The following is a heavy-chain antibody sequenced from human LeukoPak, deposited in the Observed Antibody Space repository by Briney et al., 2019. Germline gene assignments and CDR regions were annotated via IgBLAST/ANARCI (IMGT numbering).Heavy chain of an antibody. D-gene: IGHD3-22*01. CDR3: ARGGTYYYDGSGYFFFDY. J-gene: IGHJ4*02. V-gene: IGHV3-23*01. Sequence: GGSLRLSCAASGFTFSSYWMTWARQAPGKGLEWVSAISGSGGSTYHAASVKGLFTIARDNSKNTLYLQMNSLRAEDTAVYYCARGGTYYYDGSGYFFFDYWGQGTLVTVSS. CDR1: GFTFSSYW. CDR2: ISGSGGST.